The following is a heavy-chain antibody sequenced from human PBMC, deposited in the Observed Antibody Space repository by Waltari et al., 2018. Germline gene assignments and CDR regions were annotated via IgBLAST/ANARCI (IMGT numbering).Heavy chain of an antibody. CDR1: GFVFRAHS. Sequence: EVQLVESGGALAQPGGSLRLSCATSGFVFRAHSMNWVRQVPGKGLEWVSYISRSSRNRYYAEAVRCGFTISIDNAQNSLFLQMDSLRAEDTAVYFCARDLSREHAVAGRPGPAMDVWGRGTTVIVSS. J-gene: IGHJ6*02. CDR2: ISRSSRNR. CDR3: ARDLSREHAVAGRPGPAMDV. V-gene: IGHV3-48*01. D-gene: IGHD6-19*01.